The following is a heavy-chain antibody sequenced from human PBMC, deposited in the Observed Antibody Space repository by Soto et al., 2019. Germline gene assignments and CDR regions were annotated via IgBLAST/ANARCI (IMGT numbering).Heavy chain of an antibody. Sequence: EVQLVESGGGLVQPGGSLKLSCAASGFTFSGSAVHWVRQAPGKGLEWVGRIRTKGKNYETAYGASVRGRFTISREDSKYMAYLQMNSLKTEDTAVYYCTRLVSGTYEGDSAYWGRGTLVIVSP. D-gene: IGHD1-26*01. CDR2: IRTKGKNYET. V-gene: IGHV3-73*02. J-gene: IGHJ4*02. CDR3: TRLVSGTYEGDSAY. CDR1: GFTFSGSA.